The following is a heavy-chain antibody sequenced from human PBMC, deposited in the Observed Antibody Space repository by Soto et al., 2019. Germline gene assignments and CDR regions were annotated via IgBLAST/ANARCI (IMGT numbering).Heavy chain of an antibody. CDR1: GHTLTEFS. V-gene: IGHV1-24*01. CDR3: ARDIQLWSNDYYGMDV. CDR2: FDPEGGEA. D-gene: IGHD5-18*01. J-gene: IGHJ6*02. Sequence: ASVKVSCKISGHTLTEFSIHWVRQAPGKGLEWMGGFDPEGGEAIYAQKWHGRVTVTEDTVTDTAYMELSSLRSEDTAVYYCARDIQLWSNDYYGMDVWGQGTTVTVSS.